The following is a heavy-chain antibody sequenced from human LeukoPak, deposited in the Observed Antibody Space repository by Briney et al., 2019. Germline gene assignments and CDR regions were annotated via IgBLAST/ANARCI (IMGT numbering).Heavy chain of an antibody. Sequence: SETLSLTCTVSGGSISGYYWSWIRQPPGKGLEWIGYIYSGGTTKYNPSLKSRVTISVDTSKNQFSLKLSSVTAADTAVYYCARRDTAAGYLFFDYWGQGTLVTVSS. CDR2: IYSGGTT. D-gene: IGHD6-13*01. CDR3: ARRDTAAGYLFFDY. J-gene: IGHJ4*02. CDR1: GGSISGYY. V-gene: IGHV4-59*08.